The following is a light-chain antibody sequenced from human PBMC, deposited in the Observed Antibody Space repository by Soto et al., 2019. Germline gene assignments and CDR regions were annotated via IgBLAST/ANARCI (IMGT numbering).Light chain of an antibody. CDR3: QQNNSYST. CDR1: QSISSW. J-gene: IGKJ1*01. V-gene: IGKV1-5*01. CDR2: DAS. Sequence: IQIRNSPSTLSASVVDRAHITFRASQSISSWLAWYQQKPGKAPKLMIYDASSLEIGVPSRFSGSGSGTEFTLTISSLQPDDFATYYCQQNNSYSTFGQGTKVDIK.